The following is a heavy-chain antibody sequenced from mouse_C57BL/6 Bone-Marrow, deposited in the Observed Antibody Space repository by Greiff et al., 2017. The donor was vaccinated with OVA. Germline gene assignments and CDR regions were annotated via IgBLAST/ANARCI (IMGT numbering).Heavy chain of an antibody. CDR3: ARDLYDPWFAY. Sequence: EVKLVESGPGLVKPSQSLSLTCSVTGYSITSGYYWNWIRQFPGNKLEWMGYISYDGSNNYNPSLKNRISITRDTSKNQFFLKLNSVTTEDTATYYCARDLYDPWFAYWGQGTLVTVSA. V-gene: IGHV3-6*01. D-gene: IGHD2-3*01. CDR1: GYSITSGYY. CDR2: ISYDGSN. J-gene: IGHJ3*01.